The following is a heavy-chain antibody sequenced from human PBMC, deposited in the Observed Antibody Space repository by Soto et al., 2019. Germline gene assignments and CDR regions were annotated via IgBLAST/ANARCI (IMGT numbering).Heavy chain of an antibody. CDR1: GFTFSTYW. Sequence: GGSLRLSCAASGFTFSTYWMHWFRQAPGKGLVWVSRINSGGNSTSYADSVKGRFTISRDNAKNTLYLQMNSLRAEDTAIYYCARAQAVAGTGGYYWGQGALVTVSS. D-gene: IGHD6-19*01. CDR2: INSGGNST. J-gene: IGHJ4*02. CDR3: ARAQAVAGTGGYY. V-gene: IGHV3-74*01.